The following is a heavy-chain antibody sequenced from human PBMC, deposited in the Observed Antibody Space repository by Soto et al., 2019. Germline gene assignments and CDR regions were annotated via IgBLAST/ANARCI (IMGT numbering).Heavy chain of an antibody. CDR3: ARDSGGITIFGVVTRPPYGMDV. Sequence: SVKVSCKASGGTFSSYAISWVRQAPGQGLEWMGGIIPIFGTANYAQKFQGRVTITADKSTSTAYMELSSLRSEDTAVYYWARDSGGITIFGVVTRPPYGMDVWGQGTTVTVSS. CDR1: GGTFSSYA. V-gene: IGHV1-69*06. J-gene: IGHJ6*02. D-gene: IGHD3-3*01. CDR2: IIPIFGTA.